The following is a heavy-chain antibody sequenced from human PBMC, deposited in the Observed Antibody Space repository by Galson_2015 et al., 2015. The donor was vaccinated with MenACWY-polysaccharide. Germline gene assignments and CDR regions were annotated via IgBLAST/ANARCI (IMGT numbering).Heavy chain of an antibody. D-gene: IGHD5-12*01. V-gene: IGHV3-48*03. CDR3: ARDGPSGYDYVFPDY. CDR1: GFTFSSYE. Sequence: SLRLSCAASGFTFSSYEMNWVRQAPGKGLEWVSYISSSGSTIYYADSVKGRFTISRDNAKNSLYLQMSSLRAEDTAVYYCARDGPSGYDYVFPDYWGQGTLVTVSS. J-gene: IGHJ4*02. CDR2: ISSSGSTI.